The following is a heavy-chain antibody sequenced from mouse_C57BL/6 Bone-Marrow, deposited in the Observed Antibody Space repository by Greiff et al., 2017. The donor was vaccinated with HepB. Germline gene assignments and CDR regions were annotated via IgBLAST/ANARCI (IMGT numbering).Heavy chain of an antibody. J-gene: IGHJ3*01. D-gene: IGHD2-14*01. CDR2: IDPSDSYT. V-gene: IGHV1-50*01. CDR3: ARSGYFAY. CDR1: GYTFTSYW. Sequence: VQLQQSGAELVKPGASVKLSCKASGYTFTSYWMQWVKQRPGQGLEWIGEIDPSDSYTNYNQKFKGKATLTVDTSSSTAYMQLSSLTSEDSAVYYCARSGYFAYWGQGTLVTVSA.